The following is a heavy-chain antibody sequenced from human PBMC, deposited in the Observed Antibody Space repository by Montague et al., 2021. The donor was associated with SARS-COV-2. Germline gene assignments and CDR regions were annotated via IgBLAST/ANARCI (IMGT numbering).Heavy chain of an antibody. Sequence: SETLSLTCTVSGVSVTDYYWCWIRHPPGKGLEWVVDVLYNKGTNINPSLKSRVAISVDTSKNQFYLRLTSVTAADAAFYYCVRHPNYDGLNGPPDFWGQGTLVTVSS. CDR1: GVSVTDYY. V-gene: IGHV4-59*08. CDR2: VLYNKGT. J-gene: IGHJ4*02. CDR3: VRHPNYDGLNGPPDF. D-gene: IGHD3-9*01.